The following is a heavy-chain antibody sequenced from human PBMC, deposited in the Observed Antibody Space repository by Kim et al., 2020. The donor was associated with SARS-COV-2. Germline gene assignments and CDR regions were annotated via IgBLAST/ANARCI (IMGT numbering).Heavy chain of an antibody. J-gene: IGHJ6*02. CDR2: IYPGDSDT. Sequence: GESLKISCKGSGYSFTSYWIGWVRQMPGKGLEWMGIIYPGDSDTRYSPSFQGQVTISADKSISTAYLQWSSLKASDTAMYYCARSRRVAEDYYYYGMDVWGQGTTVTVSS. CDR3: ARSRRVAEDYYYYGMDV. CDR1: GYSFTSYW. V-gene: IGHV5-51*01. D-gene: IGHD6-19*01.